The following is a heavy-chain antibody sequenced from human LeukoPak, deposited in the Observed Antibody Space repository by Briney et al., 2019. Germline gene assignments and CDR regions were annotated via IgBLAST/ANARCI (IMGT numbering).Heavy chain of an antibody. D-gene: IGHD1-14*01. CDR3: ARAKNLGT. CDR1: GFTFCRYW. CDR2: IYENGSDK. V-gene: IGHV3-7*05. J-gene: IGHJ4*02. Sequence: GGALRLSCADSGFTFCRYWMSWVRQAPGKRREWVATIYENGSDKYYVDSVKGRVTISRENVKKSVYLQMNRLRAERTAQYYGARAKNLGTWGQGTLVSVSS.